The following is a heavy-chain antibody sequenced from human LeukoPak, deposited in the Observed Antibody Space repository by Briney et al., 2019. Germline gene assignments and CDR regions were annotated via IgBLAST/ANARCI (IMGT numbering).Heavy chain of an antibody. CDR2: THHSGAT. D-gene: IGHD5-18*01. J-gene: IGHJ4*02. CDR1: GVFITSNY. CDR3: ERSSGHSYGDFDY. V-gene: IGHV4-59*01. Sequence: ASETLTLTCSVSGVFITSNYWSWIRQPPGKGLEWLGYTHHSGATSYNPSLKSRSTMSLDTSNNQFSLKLSSVTAADTAVYYCERSSGHSYGDFDYWGQGNLVTVSS.